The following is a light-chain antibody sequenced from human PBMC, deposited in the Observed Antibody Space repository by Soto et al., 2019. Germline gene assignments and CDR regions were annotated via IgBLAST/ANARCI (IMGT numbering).Light chain of an antibody. CDR2: TAS. V-gene: IGKV1-39*01. CDR1: QSITTF. CDR3: QQSYNAPRT. J-gene: IGKJ4*01. Sequence: DIQMTQFPRSLSASVGDSVTITCRASQSITTFLNWYRQKPGKAPEVLIFTASNLESGVPPRFSGGGSGTDFTLTISSLQPEYFATYFCQQSYNAPRTFGGGTKVEI.